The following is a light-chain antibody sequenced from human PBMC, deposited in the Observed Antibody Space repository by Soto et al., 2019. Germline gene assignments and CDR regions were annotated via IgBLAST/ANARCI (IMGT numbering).Light chain of an antibody. Sequence: EMGMTQSRASLSVSAGERAARSCRARQGVGSNLAWYQQTPGQAPRVVIYDASTRATVIPARFSGSGSGTEFTLTISSLQSEDFAVYYCQQYDTWPLTFGGGTKVDIK. CDR3: QQYDTWPLT. CDR1: QGVGSN. J-gene: IGKJ4*01. V-gene: IGKV3-15*01. CDR2: DAS.